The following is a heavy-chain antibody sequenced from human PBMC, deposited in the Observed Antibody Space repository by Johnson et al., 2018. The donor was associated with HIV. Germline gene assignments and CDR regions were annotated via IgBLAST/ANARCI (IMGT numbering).Heavy chain of an antibody. J-gene: IGHJ3*02. CDR3: ASTRLGAFDI. CDR2: TRNKANSYTT. D-gene: IGHD6-6*01. CDR1: GFTFSDHY. V-gene: IGHV3-72*01. Sequence: VHLVESGGGLVQPGGSLRLSCAASGFTFSDHYMDWVRQAPGKGLEWVGRTRNKANSYTTEYAASVKGRFTISRDDSKNSLYLQMNSLKTDDTAGYYCASTRLGAFDIWGQGTMVTVSS.